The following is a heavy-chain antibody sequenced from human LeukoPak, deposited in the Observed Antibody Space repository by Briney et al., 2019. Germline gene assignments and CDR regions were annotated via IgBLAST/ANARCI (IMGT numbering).Heavy chain of an antibody. CDR3: AKEPNYYDSSGYNWFDP. CDR2: IYSGGST. V-gene: IGHV3-53*01. CDR1: GVNVSSNY. J-gene: IGHJ5*02. Sequence: AGGGLRLFCAGSGVNVSSNYISWGRHAPREGVGWGSVIYSGGSTYYADSVKGRFTISRDNSKNTLYLQMNSLRAEDTAVYYCAKEPNYYDSSGYNWFDPWGQGTLVTVSS. D-gene: IGHD3-22*01.